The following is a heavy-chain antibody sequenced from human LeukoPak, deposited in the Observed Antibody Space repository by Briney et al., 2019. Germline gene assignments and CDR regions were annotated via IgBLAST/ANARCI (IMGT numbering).Heavy chain of an antibody. J-gene: IGHJ6*02. CDR2: VNSGGST. CDR3: TRTYGDYDYYYGLDV. D-gene: IGHD4-17*01. CDR1: GFFVSDHY. Sequence: GGSLRLSCAVSGFFVSDHYMAWARQAPGKGLEWVSVVNSGGSTSYADSVKGRFTISRDNSKNTLFLQMNNLIAEDTALYCCTRTYGDYDYYYGLDVWGQGTTVTVSS. V-gene: IGHV3-66*01.